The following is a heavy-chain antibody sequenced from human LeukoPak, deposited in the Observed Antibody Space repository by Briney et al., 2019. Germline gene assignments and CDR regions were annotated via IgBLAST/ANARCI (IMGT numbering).Heavy chain of an antibody. Sequence: GGSLRLSCAASGFTFDDYAMHWVRQAPGKGLEWVSLISGDGGSTYYADSVKGRFTISRDNSKNSLYLQMNSLRTEDTALHYCAKDMNSSWYDYWGQGTLVTVSS. CDR1: GFTFDDYA. D-gene: IGHD6-13*01. CDR3: AKDMNSSWYDY. CDR2: ISGDGGST. V-gene: IGHV3-43*02. J-gene: IGHJ4*02.